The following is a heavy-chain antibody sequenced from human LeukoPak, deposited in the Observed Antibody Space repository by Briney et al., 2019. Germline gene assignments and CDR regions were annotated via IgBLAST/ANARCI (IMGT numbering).Heavy chain of an antibody. J-gene: IGHJ4*02. CDR2: IYYSGST. Sequence: SETLSLTCTVSGGSISSSSYYWGWIRQPPGKGLEWIGSIYYSGSTYYNPSLKSRVTISVDTSKNQFSLKLSSVTAADTAVYYCATVPQVHFDYWGQGTLVTVSS. CDR1: GGSISSSSYY. V-gene: IGHV4-39*01. CDR3: ATVPQVHFDY.